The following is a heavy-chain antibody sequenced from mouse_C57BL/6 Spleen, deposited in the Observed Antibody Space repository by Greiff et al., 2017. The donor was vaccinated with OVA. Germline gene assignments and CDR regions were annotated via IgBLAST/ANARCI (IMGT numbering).Heavy chain of an antibody. J-gene: IGHJ1*03. D-gene: IGHD2-12*01. CDR3: ARWAYEWYFDV. V-gene: IGHV1-53*01. Sequence: QVHVKQPGTELVKPGASVKLSCKASGYTFTSYWMHWVKQRPGQGLEWIGNINPSNGGTNYNEKFKSKATLTVDKSSSTAYMQLSSLTSEDSAVYYCARWAYEWYFDVWGTGTTVTVSS. CDR1: GYTFTSYW. CDR2: INPSNGGT.